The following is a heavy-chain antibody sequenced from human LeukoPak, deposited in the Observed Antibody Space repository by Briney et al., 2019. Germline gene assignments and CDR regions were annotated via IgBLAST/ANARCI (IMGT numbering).Heavy chain of an antibody. Sequence: GGSLRLSCAASGFTFSSSSISWVRQAPGKGLEWVSVNYSGGSTYHAEPVKGRFNIPRDNSKNHLYIQMNSLRAEDTAVYYCARGPTGDGFDYWGQGTLVTVSS. CDR3: ARGPTGDGFDY. J-gene: IGHJ4*02. CDR2: NYSGGST. CDR1: GFTFSSSS. V-gene: IGHV3-53*01. D-gene: IGHD3-16*01.